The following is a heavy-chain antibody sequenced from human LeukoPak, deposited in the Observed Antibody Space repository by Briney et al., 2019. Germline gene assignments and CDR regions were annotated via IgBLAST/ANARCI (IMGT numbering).Heavy chain of an antibody. CDR2: IIPIFGTA. J-gene: IGHJ4*02. D-gene: IGHD1-14*01. CDR1: GGTFSSYA. V-gene: IGHV1-69*05. CDR3: AKDRGDGGNRNGFFDY. Sequence: SVKVSCKASGGTFSSYAISWVRQAPGQGLEWMGRIIPIFGTANYAQKFQGRVTITTDESTSTAYMELSSLRSEDTAVYYCAKDRGDGGNRNGFFDYWGQGTLVTVSS.